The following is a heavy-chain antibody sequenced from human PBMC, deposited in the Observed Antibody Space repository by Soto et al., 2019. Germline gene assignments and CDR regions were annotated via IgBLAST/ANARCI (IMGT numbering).Heavy chain of an antibody. V-gene: IGHV4-34*01. CDR3: ARESASSGYYYYYYYGMDV. CDR2: INHSGST. D-gene: IGHD3-22*01. CDR1: GGSFSGFY. J-gene: IGHJ6*02. Sequence: SETLSLTCAVYGGSFSGFYWSWIRQPPGKGLEWIGEINHSGSTNYNPSLKSRVTISVDTSKNQFSLKLSSVTAADTAVYYCARESASSGYYYYYYYGMDVWGQGTTVTVSS.